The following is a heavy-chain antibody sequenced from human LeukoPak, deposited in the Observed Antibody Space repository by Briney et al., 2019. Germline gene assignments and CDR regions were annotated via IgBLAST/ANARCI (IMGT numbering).Heavy chain of an antibody. D-gene: IGHD3-9*01. J-gene: IGHJ3*02. CDR1: GGSISSYY. CDR2: ICYSGST. CDR3: ARAVPDYDILTGYLAPIDAFDI. V-gene: IGHV4-59*01. Sequence: PSETLSLTCAVSGGSISSYYWSWIRQPPGKGLEWRGDICYSGSTNYNPSLKSRVTISVDTSKTQFSLKLSSVTAADTAVYYCARAVPDYDILTGYLAPIDAFDIWGQGTMVTVSS.